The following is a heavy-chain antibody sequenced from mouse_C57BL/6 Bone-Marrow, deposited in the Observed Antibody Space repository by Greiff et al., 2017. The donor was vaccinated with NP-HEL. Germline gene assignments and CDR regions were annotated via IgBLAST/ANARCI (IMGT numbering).Heavy chain of an antibody. Sequence: VQLQESGPGLVQPSQSLSITCTVSGFSLTSYGVHWVRQSPGKGLEWLGVIWRGGSTDYNAAFMSRLSITKDNSKSQVFFKMNSLQADDTAIYYCARPNYDDGYYAMDYWGQGTSVTVSS. CDR2: IWRGGST. D-gene: IGHD2-4*01. CDR1: GFSLTSYG. J-gene: IGHJ4*01. V-gene: IGHV2-5*01. CDR3: ARPNYDDGYYAMDY.